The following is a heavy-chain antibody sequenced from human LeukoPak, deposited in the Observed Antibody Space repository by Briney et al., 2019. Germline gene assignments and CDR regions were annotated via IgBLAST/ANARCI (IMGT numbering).Heavy chain of an antibody. CDR2: ISGSGGST. J-gene: IGHJ6*02. CDR3: ARSPLVAMRREDV. CDR1: GFTVSSNY. Sequence: PGGSLRLSCAASGFTVSSNYMSWVRQAPGKGLEWVSAISGSGGSTYYADSVKGRFTISRDNSKNTLYLQMNSLRAEDTAVYYCARSPLVAMRREDVWGQGTTVTVSS. D-gene: IGHD5-12*01. V-gene: IGHV3-23*01.